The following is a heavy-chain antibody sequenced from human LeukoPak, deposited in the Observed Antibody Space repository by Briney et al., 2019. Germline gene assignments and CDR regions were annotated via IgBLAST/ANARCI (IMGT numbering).Heavy chain of an antibody. CDR2: ISTSGDSL. J-gene: IGHJ4*02. CDR1: GFTFSTYE. D-gene: IGHD2-21*02. CDR3: AKAWALTYLGGVDS. V-gene: IGHV3-48*03. Sequence: GGSLRLSCAASGFTFSTYEMKWVRQAPGKGLEWVSYISTSGDSLYYADSVKGRFTISRDNARNSLYLQMNSLRAEDTAIYYCAKAWALTYLGGVDSWGQGTLVTVSS.